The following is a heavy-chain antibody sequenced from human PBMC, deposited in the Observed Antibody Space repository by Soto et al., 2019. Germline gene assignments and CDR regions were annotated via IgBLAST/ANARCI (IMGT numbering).Heavy chain of an antibody. D-gene: IGHD2-15*01. CDR1: GYTLTGLS. V-gene: IGHV1-24*01. Sequence: ASLKVSCKVSGYTLTGLSMHWVRQAPGKGLEWMGGFDPEDGETIYAQKFQGRVTMTEDTSTDTAYMELSSLRSEDTAVYYCATEVVVAATNWFDPWGQGTLVTVSS. CDR2: FDPEDGET. J-gene: IGHJ5*02. CDR3: ATEVVVAATNWFDP.